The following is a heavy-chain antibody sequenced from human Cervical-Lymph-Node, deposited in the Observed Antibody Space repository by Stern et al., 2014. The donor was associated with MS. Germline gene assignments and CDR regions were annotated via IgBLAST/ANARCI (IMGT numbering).Heavy chain of an antibody. D-gene: IGHD1-26*01. CDR2: IKPSGGST. J-gene: IGHJ3*02. Sequence: QVQLVQSGAEVKKPGASVKVSCKASGYTFSSYYMHWVRQAPGQGLEWMGIIKPSGGSTRYAQKFQGRVTMARDTSTSTVYMELSSQRSEDTAVYYCARSGSYSDAFDIWGQGTMVTVSS. CDR3: ARSGSYSDAFDI. CDR1: GYTFSSYY. V-gene: IGHV1-46*01.